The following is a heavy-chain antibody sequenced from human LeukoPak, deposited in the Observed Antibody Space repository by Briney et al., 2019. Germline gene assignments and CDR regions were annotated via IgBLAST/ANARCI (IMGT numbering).Heavy chain of an antibody. J-gene: IGHJ4*02. V-gene: IGHV3-7*05. Sequence: GGSLRLSCAASGFTFSSYWMNWVRQAPGKGLEWVANIKQDGSERYYVDSVKGRFTISRDNAKKSLYLQMNSLRVEDTAVYYCARHGGESGYNPLDYWGQGTLVTVSS. CDR3: ARHGGESGYNPLDY. CDR1: GFTFSSYW. D-gene: IGHD5-24*01. CDR2: IKQDGSER.